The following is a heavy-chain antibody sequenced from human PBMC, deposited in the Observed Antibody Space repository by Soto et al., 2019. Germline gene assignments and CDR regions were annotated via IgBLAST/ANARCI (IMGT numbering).Heavy chain of an antibody. J-gene: IGHJ6*02. CDR3: ARELMHSRYYYYYYGMDV. V-gene: IGHV1-3*01. CDR2: INAGNGNT. Sequence: QVQLVQSGAEVKKPGASVKVSCKASGYTFTSYAMHWVRQAPGQRLEWMGWINAGNGNTKYSQKFQGRVTITRDTSASTAYMELSSLRSEDTAVYYCARELMHSRYYYYYYGMDVWGQGTTVTVSS. D-gene: IGHD2-21*01. CDR1: GYTFTSYA.